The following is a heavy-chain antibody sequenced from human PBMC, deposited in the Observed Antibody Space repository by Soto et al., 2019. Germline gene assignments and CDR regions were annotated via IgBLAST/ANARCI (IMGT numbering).Heavy chain of an antibody. V-gene: IGHV4-38-2*02. D-gene: IGHD1-26*01. CDR3: ARDGSVGTGWFDP. J-gene: IGHJ5*02. CDR2: IYYGGTA. Sequence: PSETLSLTCAVSGHSNSSGYFWGWLRQPPGKGLEWIGSIYYGGTAYYNPSLKSRVTISLDMSKNQFSLSLSSVTAADTAFYYCARDGSVGTGWFDPWGQGTLVTVSS. CDR1: GHSNSSGYF.